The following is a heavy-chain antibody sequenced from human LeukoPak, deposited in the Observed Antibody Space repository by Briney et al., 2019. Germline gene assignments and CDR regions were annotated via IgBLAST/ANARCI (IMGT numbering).Heavy chain of an antibody. CDR2: FDPEDGET. CDR3: ATAESGRGAYYFDY. Sequence: ASVKVSCKVSGYTLTELSMHWVRQAPGKGLEWMGGFDPEDGETIYAQKFQGRVTMTEDTSTDTAYMELSSLRSEDTAVYYCATAESGRGAYYFDYWGQGTLVTVSS. D-gene: IGHD1-26*01. V-gene: IGHV1-24*01. CDR1: GYTLTELS. J-gene: IGHJ4*02.